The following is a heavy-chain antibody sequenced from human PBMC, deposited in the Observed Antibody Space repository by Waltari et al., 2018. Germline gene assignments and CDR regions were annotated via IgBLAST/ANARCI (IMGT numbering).Heavy chain of an antibody. D-gene: IGHD3-16*01. V-gene: IGHV3-30*19. CDR3: ARERGGASMNL. J-gene: IGHJ1*01. Sequence: QAQLQESGGGVVQPGRSLRLSCAVSGRSFSNYGMHWVRQAPGKGLEWVATLYSDGSQRDYSDSVRGRFTISRDISMNTLYLQMDSLRREDTGVYYCARERGGASMNLWGRGTRVTVSS. CDR1: GRSFSNYG. CDR2: LYSDGSQR.